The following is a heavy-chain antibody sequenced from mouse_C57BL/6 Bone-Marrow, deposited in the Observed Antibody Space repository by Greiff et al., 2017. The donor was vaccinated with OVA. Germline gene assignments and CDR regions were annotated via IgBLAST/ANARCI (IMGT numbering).Heavy chain of an antibody. Sequence: QVQLQQPGAELVRPGSSVKLSCKASGYTFTSYWMDWVKQRPGQGLEWIGNIYPSDSETHYNHKFKDKATLTVDKSSSTAYMQLSSLTSEDSAVYYCARRPWDVRYFDYWGQGTTLTVSS. J-gene: IGHJ2*01. CDR1: GYTFTSYW. D-gene: IGHD4-1*01. CDR2: IYPSDSET. V-gene: IGHV1-61*01. CDR3: ARRPWDVRYFDY.